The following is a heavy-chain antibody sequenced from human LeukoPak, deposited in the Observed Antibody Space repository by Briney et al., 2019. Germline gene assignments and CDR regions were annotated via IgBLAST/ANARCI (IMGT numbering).Heavy chain of an antibody. CDR1: GGSISSYY. V-gene: IGHV4-59*01. D-gene: IGHD5-12*01. J-gene: IGHJ4*02. CDR2: IYYTGNT. CDR3: ARDRGDGYDYFWDY. Sequence: PSETLSLTCTVSGGSISSYYWSWIRQPPGKGLEWIGYIYYTGNTNYNPSLKSRVTISVDTSKNQFSLKLSSVTAADTAVYYCARDRGDGYDYFWDYWGQGTLVTVSS.